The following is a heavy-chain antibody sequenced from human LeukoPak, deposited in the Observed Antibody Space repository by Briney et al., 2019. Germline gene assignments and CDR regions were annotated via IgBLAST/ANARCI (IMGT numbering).Heavy chain of an antibody. CDR3: ATVHYYYDSSGYYLASSDAFDI. CDR2: INTNTGNP. CDR1: GYTFTTYA. Sequence: ASVKVSCKASGYTFTTYAMNWVRQAPGQGPEWMGWINTNTGNPTYAQGFTGRFVFSLDTSVSTAYLQISSLKAEDTAVYYCATVHYYYDSSGYYLASSDAFDIWGQGTMVTVSS. V-gene: IGHV7-4-1*02. D-gene: IGHD3-22*01. J-gene: IGHJ3*02.